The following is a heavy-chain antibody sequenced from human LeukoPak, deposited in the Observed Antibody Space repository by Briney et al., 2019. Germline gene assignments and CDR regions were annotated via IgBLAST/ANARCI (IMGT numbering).Heavy chain of an antibody. D-gene: IGHD3-16*02. V-gene: IGHV4-59*01. J-gene: IGHJ4*02. Sequence: GSLRLSCAASGFTFSSYWMNWVRQAPGKGLEWIGYIYYSGSTNYNPSLKSRVTISVDTSKNQFSLKLTSVTAADTAVYYCARGLYDYVWGSYRNWGQGTLVTVSS. CDR1: GFTFSSYW. CDR2: IYYSGST. CDR3: ARGLYDYVWGSYRN.